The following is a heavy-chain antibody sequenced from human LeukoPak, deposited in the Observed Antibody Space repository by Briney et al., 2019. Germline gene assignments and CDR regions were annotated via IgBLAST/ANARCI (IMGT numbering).Heavy chain of an antibody. V-gene: IGHV3-7*01. Sequence: GGSLRLSCVASGLTFYGYWVSWVRQAPGKGLEWVASIKEDGSDKYYLDSVKGRFSISRDNARSSLFLQLNGPRVEDTAVYYCAGHASSWPYYFDYWGQGSLVTVSS. CDR3: AGHASSWPYYFDY. CDR2: IKEDGSDK. D-gene: IGHD6-13*01. CDR1: GLTFYGYW. J-gene: IGHJ4*02.